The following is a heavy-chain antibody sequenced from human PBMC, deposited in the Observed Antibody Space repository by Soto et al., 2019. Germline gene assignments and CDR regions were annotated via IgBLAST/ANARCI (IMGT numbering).Heavy chain of an antibody. D-gene: IGHD2-8*01. CDR2: ISSSSSTI. Sequence: PGGSLRLCCAASGFTFSSYSMNWVRQAPGKGLEWVSYISSSSSTIYYADSVKGRFTISRDNAKNSLYLQMNSLRAEDTAVYYCACLGYCTNRDWFAPWGQGTLVTVSS. V-gene: IGHV3-48*01. CDR3: ACLGYCTNRDWFAP. J-gene: IGHJ5*02. CDR1: GFTFSSYS.